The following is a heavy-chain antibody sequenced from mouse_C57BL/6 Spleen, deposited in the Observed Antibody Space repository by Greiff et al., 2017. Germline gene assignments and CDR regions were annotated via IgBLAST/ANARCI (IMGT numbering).Heavy chain of an antibody. J-gene: IGHJ2*01. D-gene: IGHD2-3*01. Sequence: VNVVESGAELVRPGASVTLSCKASGYTFTDYEMHWVKQTPVHGLEWIGAIDPETGGTAYNQKFKGKAILTADKSSSTAYMELRSLTSEDSAVYYCTSGGYYYFDYWGQGTTLTVSS. V-gene: IGHV1-15*01. CDR2: IDPETGGT. CDR1: GYTFTDYE. CDR3: TSGGYYYFDY.